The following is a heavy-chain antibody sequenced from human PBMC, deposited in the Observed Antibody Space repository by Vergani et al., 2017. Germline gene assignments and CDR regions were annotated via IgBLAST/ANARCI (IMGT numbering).Heavy chain of an antibody. V-gene: IGHV1-69*04. CDR2: IIPILGIA. CDR1: GGTFSSYA. Sequence: QVQLVQSGAEVKKPGSSVKVSCKASGGTFSSYAISWVRQAPGQGLEWMGRIIPILGIANYAQKFQGRVTITADKSTSTAYMELSSLRSEDTAVYYCASEYSSSSLRSGYYYGMDVWGQGTTVTVSS. D-gene: IGHD6-6*01. CDR3: ASEYSSSSLRSGYYYGMDV. J-gene: IGHJ6*02.